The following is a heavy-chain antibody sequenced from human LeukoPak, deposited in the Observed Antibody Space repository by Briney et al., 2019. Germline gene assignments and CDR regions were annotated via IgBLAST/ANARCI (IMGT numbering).Heavy chain of an antibody. CDR3: ARGRDFWCGYYSLNWFDP. D-gene: IGHD3-3*01. CDR2: INHSGST. J-gene: IGHJ5*02. Sequence: SETLSLTCAVYGGSFSGYYWSWIRQPPGKGLEWIGEINHSGSTNYNPSLKSRVTISVDTPKNQFSLKLSSVTAADTAVYYCARGRDFWCGYYSLNWFDPWGQGTLVTVSS. CDR1: GGSFSGYY. V-gene: IGHV4-34*01.